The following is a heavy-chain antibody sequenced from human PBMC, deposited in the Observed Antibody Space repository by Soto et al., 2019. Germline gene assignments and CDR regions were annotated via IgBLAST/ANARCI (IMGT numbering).Heavy chain of an antibody. CDR1: GYTFTTYA. D-gene: IGHD6-19*01. V-gene: IGHV1-3*04. J-gene: IGHJ4*02. Sequence: VQLVQSGAEVKKPGASVKASCKASGYTFTTYAIHWVRQAPGQSLEWMGWINTGNGNTKYSQKFQGRVTITRDTSATTAYMDLSSLTSEDTAVYYCARDSASYQSGWYYSDYWGQGTLVTVSS. CDR3: ARDSASYQSGWYYSDY. CDR2: INTGNGNT.